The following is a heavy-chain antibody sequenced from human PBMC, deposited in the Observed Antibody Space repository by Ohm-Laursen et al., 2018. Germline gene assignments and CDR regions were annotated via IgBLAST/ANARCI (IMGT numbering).Heavy chain of an antibody. D-gene: IGHD3-22*01. J-gene: IGHJ4*02. CDR2: IWYDGSNK. CDR1: GFTFSSYG. CDR3: ARDQDDSSGYYFDY. Sequence: SSLRLSCAASGFTFSSYGMHWVRQAPGKGLEWVAVIWYDGSNKYYADSVKGRFTISRDNSKNTLYLQMNSLRAEDTAVYYCARDQDDSSGYYFDYWGQGTLVTVSS. V-gene: IGHV3-33*01.